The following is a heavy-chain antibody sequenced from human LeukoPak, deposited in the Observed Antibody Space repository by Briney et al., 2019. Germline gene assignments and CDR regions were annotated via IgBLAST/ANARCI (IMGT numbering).Heavy chain of an antibody. V-gene: IGHV4-4*02. CDR2: IYHSGST. CDR1: GGSISSSNW. D-gene: IGHD6-13*01. CDR3: ARDLTYYSSSRLDV. Sequence: PSETLSLTCAVSGGSISSSNWWSWVRQPPGKGLEWIGEIYHSGSTNYNPSLKSRVTISVDKSKNQFSLKLSSVTAADTAVYYCARDLTYYSSSRLDVWGKGTTVTVSS. J-gene: IGHJ6*04.